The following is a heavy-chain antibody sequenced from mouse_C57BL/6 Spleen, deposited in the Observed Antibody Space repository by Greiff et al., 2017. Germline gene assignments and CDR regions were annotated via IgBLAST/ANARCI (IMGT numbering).Heavy chain of an antibody. CDR3: ARIDYDPGAKDY. D-gene: IGHD2-4*01. V-gene: IGHV8-8*01. CDR1: GFSLSTFGMG. Sequence: QVTLKVSGPGLLQPSQTLSLTCSFSGFSLSTFGMGVGWLRQPSGKGLEWLAHSWWDDDKYYNPALKSRLTLSKDTSKNQICLKSANVDTAETATYDCARIDYDPGAKDYWGQGTAGTDSS. J-gene: IGHJ4*01. CDR2: SWWDDDK.